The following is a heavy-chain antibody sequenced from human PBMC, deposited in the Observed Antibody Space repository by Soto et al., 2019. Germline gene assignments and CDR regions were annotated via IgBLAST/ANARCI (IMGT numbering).Heavy chain of an antibody. CDR1: GFSLSDHY. CDR3: ASSVNLANGWFIDH. CDR2: TRNKANGYTT. D-gene: IGHD6-19*01. Sequence: GGSLRLSCAASGFSLSDHYMDWVRQAPGKGLEWVGRTRNKANGYTTEYAASVKGVFTISRDDSKNYMYLQMNSLKSEDTAVYYCASSVNLANGWFIDHWGQGTLVTVSS. V-gene: IGHV3-72*01. J-gene: IGHJ4*02.